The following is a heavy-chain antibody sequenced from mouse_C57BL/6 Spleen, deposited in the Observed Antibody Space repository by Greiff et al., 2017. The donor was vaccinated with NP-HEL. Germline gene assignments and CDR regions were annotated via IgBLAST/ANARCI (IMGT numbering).Heavy chain of an antibody. Sequence: VQLQQSGAELVRPGTSVKVSCKASGYAFTNYLIEWVKQRPGQGLEWIGVINPGSGGTNYNEKFKGKATLTADKSSNTAYMQLSSLTSEDSAVYFCARSNYGSTYYYAMDYWGQGTSVTVSS. D-gene: IGHD1-1*01. CDR2: INPGSGGT. J-gene: IGHJ4*01. CDR1: GYAFTNYL. V-gene: IGHV1-54*01. CDR3: ARSNYGSTYYYAMDY.